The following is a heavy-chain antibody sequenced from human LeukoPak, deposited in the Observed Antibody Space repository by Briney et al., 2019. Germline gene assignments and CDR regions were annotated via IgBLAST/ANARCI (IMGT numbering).Heavy chain of an antibody. V-gene: IGHV3-48*03. J-gene: IGHJ4*02. CDR2: ISRSGSTI. CDR1: GFTFSSYE. CDR3: AREPLAVAGLDY. Sequence: GGSLRLSCAASGFTFSSYEMNWVRQAPGKGLEWVSYISRSGSTIYYADSVKGRFTISRDNAKNSLYLQMNSLRAEDTAVYYCAREPLAVAGLDYWGQGTLVTVSS. D-gene: IGHD6-19*01.